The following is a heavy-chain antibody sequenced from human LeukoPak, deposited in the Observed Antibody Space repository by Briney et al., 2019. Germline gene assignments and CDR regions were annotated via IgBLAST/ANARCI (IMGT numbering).Heavy chain of an antibody. CDR2: IIPIFGTA. CDR3: ARPHGSYSYYYYGMDV. D-gene: IGHD1-26*01. V-gene: IGHV1-69*01. CDR1: GGTFISYA. Sequence: ASVKVSCKASGGTFISYAISWVRQAPGQGLEWMGGIIPIFGTANYAQKFQGRVTITADESTSTAYMELSSLRSEDTAVYYCARPHGSYSYYYYGMDVWGQGTTVTVSS. J-gene: IGHJ6*02.